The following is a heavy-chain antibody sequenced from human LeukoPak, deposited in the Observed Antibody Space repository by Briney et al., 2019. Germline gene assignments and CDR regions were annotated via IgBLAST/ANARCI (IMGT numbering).Heavy chain of an antibody. CDR2: IYTSGST. J-gene: IGHJ6*03. Sequence: SQTLSLARPISGGSIRSDSYYWSWIRQPAGKGLEWFGRIYTSGSTKNNPRLKSRVTISADTSKNQFSLKLSAVTAADTAVYFCARAPYDIVTGYYYYMDVWGKGTTVTVSS. D-gene: IGHD3-9*01. CDR3: ARAPYDIVTGYYYYMDV. CDR1: GGSIRSDSYY. V-gene: IGHV4-61*02.